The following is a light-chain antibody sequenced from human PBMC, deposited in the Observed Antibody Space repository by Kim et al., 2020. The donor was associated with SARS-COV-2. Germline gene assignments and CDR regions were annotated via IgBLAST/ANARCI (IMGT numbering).Light chain of an antibody. CDR3: QAWDSSTVV. J-gene: IGLJ2*01. Sequence: SVCPGQTASLTCSGDKLGDKYACWYQQKPGQSPVLVIYQDSKRPSGIPERFSGSNSGNTATLTISGTQAMDEADYYCQAWDSSTVVFGGGTQLTVL. CDR1: KLGDKY. V-gene: IGLV3-1*01. CDR2: QDS.